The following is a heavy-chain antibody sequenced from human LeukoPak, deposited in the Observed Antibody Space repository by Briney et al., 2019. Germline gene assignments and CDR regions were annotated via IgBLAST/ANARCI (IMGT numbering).Heavy chain of an antibody. Sequence: ASVKVSCKTSGNTFTTYYMHWVRQAPGQGLEWLVIINPSGDSTTYAQKFQGRVTMTRDTSTSTVYMDLSSLRSEDTAVYYCARHDLGGRSPFDCWGQGTLVTVSS. D-gene: IGHD2-15*01. CDR2: INPSGDST. J-gene: IGHJ4*02. V-gene: IGHV1-46*01. CDR1: GNTFTTYY. CDR3: ARHDLGGRSPFDC.